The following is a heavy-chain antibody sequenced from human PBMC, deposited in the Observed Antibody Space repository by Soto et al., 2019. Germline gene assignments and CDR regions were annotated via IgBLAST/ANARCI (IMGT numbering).Heavy chain of an antibody. V-gene: IGHV4-34*01. Sequence: SETLSLTCTVSGGSCSGYYWIWIRQPPGKGLEWIGEINHSGSTNYNPSLKSRVTISVDTSKNQFPLKLSSVTAADTAVYYCARGETTADLDYWGQGTLVTVSS. J-gene: IGHJ4*02. CDR3: ARGETTADLDY. CDR1: GGSCSGYY. D-gene: IGHD4-17*01. CDR2: INHSGST.